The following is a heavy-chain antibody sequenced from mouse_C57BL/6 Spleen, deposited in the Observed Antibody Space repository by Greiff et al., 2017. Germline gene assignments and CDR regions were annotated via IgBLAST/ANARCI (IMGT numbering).Heavy chain of an antibody. CDR3: ARGILTGTDY. CDR1: GYSITSGYY. CDR2: ISYDGSN. D-gene: IGHD4-1*01. Sequence: EVKLQESGPGLVKPSQSLSLTCSVTGYSITSGYYWNWIRQFPGNKLEWMGYISYDGSNNYNPSLKNRISITRDTSKNQFFLKLNSLTTEDTATYYCARGILTGTDYWGQGTTLTVSS. V-gene: IGHV3-6*01. J-gene: IGHJ2*01.